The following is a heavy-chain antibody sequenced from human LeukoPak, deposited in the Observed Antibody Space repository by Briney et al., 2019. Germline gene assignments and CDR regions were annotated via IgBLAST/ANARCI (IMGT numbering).Heavy chain of an antibody. D-gene: IGHD3-10*01. CDR2: IYHSGST. CDR3: ARVAWFGELLPDWYFDL. CDR1: GGSISSGGYY. V-gene: IGHV4-30-2*01. Sequence: SQTLSLTCTVSGGSISSGGYYWSWIRQPPGKGLEWIGYIYHSGSTYYSPSLKSRVTISVDTSKNQFSLKLSSVTAADTAVYYCARVAWFGELLPDWYFDLWGRGTLVTVSS. J-gene: IGHJ2*01.